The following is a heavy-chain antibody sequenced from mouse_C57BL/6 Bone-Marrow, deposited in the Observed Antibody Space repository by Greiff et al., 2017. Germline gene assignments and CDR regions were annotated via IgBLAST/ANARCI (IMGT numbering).Heavy chain of an antibody. V-gene: IGHV1-5*01. CDR1: GYTFTSYW. CDR2: IYPGNSDT. D-gene: IGHD1-1*01. Sequence: VQLQQSGTVLARPGASVKMSCKTSGYTFTSYWMHWVKQRPGQGLEWIGAIYPGNSDTSYNQKFKGKAKLTAVTSASTAYMELSSLTNEDSAVYYGTHHLDNYGSSYDDYWGQGTTLTVSA. CDR3: THHLDNYGSSYDDY. J-gene: IGHJ2*01.